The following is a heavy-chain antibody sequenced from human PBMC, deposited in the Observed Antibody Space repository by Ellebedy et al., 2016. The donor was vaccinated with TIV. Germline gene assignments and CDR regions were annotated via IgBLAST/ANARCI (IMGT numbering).Heavy chain of an antibody. Sequence: GESLKISCAASGFTFSTYWLSWVPPAPAHLLECFAHMNHDGTELYYVDSLKGRFTISRDNAQNSLFLQMHSLRVEDTAVYYCARDPNSTGDSRDGEYWGQGTLVTVSS. CDR1: GFTFSTYW. J-gene: IGHJ4*02. D-gene: IGHD1-1*01. V-gene: IGHV3-7*03. CDR3: ARDPNSTGDSRDGEY. CDR2: MNHDGTEL.